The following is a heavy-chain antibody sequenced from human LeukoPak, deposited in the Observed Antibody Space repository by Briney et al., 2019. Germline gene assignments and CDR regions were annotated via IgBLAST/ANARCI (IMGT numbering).Heavy chain of an antibody. CDR1: GGSISSHY. V-gene: IGHV4-59*11. D-gene: IGHD2-15*01. J-gene: IGHJ1*01. CDR2: IYYSGST. CDR3: ARDWSRYCSGGSCRHAEYFQH. Sequence: SETLSLTCTVSGGSISSHYWSWMRQPPGKGLEWIGYIYYSGSTNYDPSLKSRVTISVDTSKNQFSLKLSSVTAADTAVYYCARDWSRYCSGGSCRHAEYFQHWGQGTLVTVSS.